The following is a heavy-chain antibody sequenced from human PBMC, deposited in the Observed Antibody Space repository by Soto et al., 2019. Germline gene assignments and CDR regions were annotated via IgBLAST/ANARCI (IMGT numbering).Heavy chain of an antibody. CDR3: ARFRNYGDYVDY. J-gene: IGHJ4*02. Sequence: QVQLVQSGAEVKKPGSSVKVSCKASGGTFSSYTISWVRQAPGQGLEWMGRIIPILGIANYAPKFQGRVPITADKSTRTAYMELSSLRSEDTAVYYCARFRNYGDYVDYWGQGTLVTVSS. D-gene: IGHD4-17*01. CDR2: IIPILGIA. CDR1: GGTFSSYT. V-gene: IGHV1-69*02.